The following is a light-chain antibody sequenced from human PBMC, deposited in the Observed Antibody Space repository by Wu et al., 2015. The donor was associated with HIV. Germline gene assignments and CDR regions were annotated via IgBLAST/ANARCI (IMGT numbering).Light chain of an antibody. Sequence: EIVMTQSPATLSVSPGERATLSCRASQSVSSNLAWYQQKPGQAPRLLIYGASSRATGIPGRFSGSGSGTDFSLTISRLEPEDFAVYYCQQYGTSPITFGQGTRLEIK. CDR1: QSVSSN. CDR2: GAS. J-gene: IGKJ5*01. V-gene: IGKV3-20*01. CDR3: QQYGTSPIT.